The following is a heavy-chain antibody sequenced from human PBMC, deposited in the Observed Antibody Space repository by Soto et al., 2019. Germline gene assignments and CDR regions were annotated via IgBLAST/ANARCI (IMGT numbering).Heavy chain of an antibody. CDR1: GFTFSRDG. CDR2: IWFDGSNE. V-gene: IGHV3-33*01. D-gene: IGHD6-19*01. Sequence: GGSLRLSCAASGFTFSRDGMHWVRQAPGKGLEWLAVIWFDGSNENYADSVKGRFTISRDNSKNTLYLQMNSLRAEDTAVYYCARDQGWVFDYWGRGTLVTVSS. CDR3: ARDQGWVFDY. J-gene: IGHJ4*02.